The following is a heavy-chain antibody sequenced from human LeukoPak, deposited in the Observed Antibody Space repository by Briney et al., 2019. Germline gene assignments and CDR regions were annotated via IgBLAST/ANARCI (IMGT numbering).Heavy chain of an antibody. Sequence: PGGSLRLSCAASGFTFSSYEMNWVRQAPGKGLEWVSYTSSSGDTIYYADSVKGRFTISRDNAKNSLYLQMNSLRAEDTAVYYCARDGGTRLKYSFGYGDSWGQGTLVTVSS. CDR2: TSSSGDTI. D-gene: IGHD3-22*01. V-gene: IGHV3-48*03. CDR1: GFTFSSYE. CDR3: ARDGGTRLKYSFGYGDS. J-gene: IGHJ4*02.